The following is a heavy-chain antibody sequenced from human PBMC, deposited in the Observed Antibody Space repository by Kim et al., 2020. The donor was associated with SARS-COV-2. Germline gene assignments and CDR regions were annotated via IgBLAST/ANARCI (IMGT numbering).Heavy chain of an antibody. CDR3: AREPDSSGWYYYYYYGMDV. V-gene: IGHV6-1*01. CDR2: TYYRSKWYN. Sequence: SQTLSLTCAISGDSVSSNSAAWNWIRQSPSRGLEWLGRTYYRSKWYNDYAVSVKSRITINPDTSKNQFSLQLNSVTPEDMAVYYCAREPDSSGWYYYYYYGMDVWGQGTTVTVSS. D-gene: IGHD6-19*01. CDR1: GDSVSSNSAA. J-gene: IGHJ6*02.